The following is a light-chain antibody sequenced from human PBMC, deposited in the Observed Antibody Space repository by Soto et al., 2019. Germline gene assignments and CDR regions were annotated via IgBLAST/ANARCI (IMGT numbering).Light chain of an antibody. V-gene: IGKV1-5*03. Sequence: DIQMTQSPSTLSASVGDGVTITCRASQIIGSWLAWYQQKPGKAPKLLIYKATNLQSGVPSRFSGSGSVTDFSLTISSLQPEDSATYFCQQYNDFQYTFGPGTKLEI. CDR3: QQYNDFQYT. CDR1: QIIGSW. CDR2: KAT. J-gene: IGKJ2*01.